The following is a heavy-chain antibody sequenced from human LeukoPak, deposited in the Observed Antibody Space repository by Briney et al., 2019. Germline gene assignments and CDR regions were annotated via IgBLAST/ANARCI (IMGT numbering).Heavy chain of an antibody. V-gene: IGHV1-2*06. D-gene: IGHD1-26*01. CDR3: ARGGIVGASDY. Sequence: ASXXVSCKASGYTFNGYYIQWVRQVPGQGLEWMGRINPNSGGTTYAQKFQGRVTMTRDTSISTAYMELNRLKSDDTAVYFCARGGIVGASDYWGQGTLLTVSS. CDR1: GYTFNGYY. J-gene: IGHJ4*02. CDR2: INPNSGGT.